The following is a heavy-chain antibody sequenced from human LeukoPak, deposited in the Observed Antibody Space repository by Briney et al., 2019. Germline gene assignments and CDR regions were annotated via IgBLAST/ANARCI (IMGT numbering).Heavy chain of an antibody. J-gene: IGHJ5*02. V-gene: IGHV3-48*03. Sequence: GGSLKLSCAASGFTFSSYEMNWVRQAPGKGLEWVSYISSSGSTIYYADSVKGRFTISRDNAKNSLYLQMNSLRVEDTAVYYCARSAGTWFDPWGQGTLVTVSS. CDR2: ISSSGSTI. D-gene: IGHD1-1*01. CDR1: GFTFSSYE. CDR3: ARSAGTWFDP.